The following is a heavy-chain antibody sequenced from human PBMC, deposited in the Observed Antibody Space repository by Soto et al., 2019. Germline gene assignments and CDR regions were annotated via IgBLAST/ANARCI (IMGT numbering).Heavy chain of an antibody. J-gene: IGHJ4*02. CDR1: GFSFSSDA. V-gene: IGHV3-30*04. CDR3: ARSKYYYDTSDYLDY. Sequence: QVQLVESGGGVVQPGRSLRLSCAASGFSFSSDAMHWVRQAPAKGLEWVAVISYHGKDKYYGDSVKGRFTISRDNSKNTLYLQMNSLRAEDTAVYFCARSKYYYDTSDYLDYWGQGTLVTVSS. D-gene: IGHD3-22*01. CDR2: ISYHGKDK.